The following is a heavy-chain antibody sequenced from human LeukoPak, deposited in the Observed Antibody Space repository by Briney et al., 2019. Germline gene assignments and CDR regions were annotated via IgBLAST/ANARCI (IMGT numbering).Heavy chain of an antibody. CDR3: ARDFELLRFGELLGPSMDV. Sequence: GASVKVSCKASGYTFTGYYMHWVRQAPGQGLEWMGWINPNSGGTNYAQKFQGRVTMTRDTSISTAYMGLSRLRSDDTAVYYCARDFELLRFGELLGPSMDVWGQGTTVTVSS. J-gene: IGHJ6*02. D-gene: IGHD3-10*01. CDR2: INPNSGGT. V-gene: IGHV1-2*02. CDR1: GYTFTGYY.